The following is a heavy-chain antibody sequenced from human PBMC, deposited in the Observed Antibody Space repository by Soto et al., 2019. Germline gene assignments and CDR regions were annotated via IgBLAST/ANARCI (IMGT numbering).Heavy chain of an antibody. V-gene: IGHV4-34*01. CDR2: INHSGST. J-gene: IGHJ4*02. CDR1: GGSFSGYY. D-gene: IGHD3-3*01. CDR3: ARGRPLYDFWSGYPAYYFDY. Sequence: SETLSLTCAVYGGSFSGYYWSWIRQPPGKGLEWIGEINHSGSTNYNPSLKSRVTISVDTSKNQFSLKLSSVTAADTAVYYCARGRPLYDFWSGYPAYYFDYWGQGTLVTVS.